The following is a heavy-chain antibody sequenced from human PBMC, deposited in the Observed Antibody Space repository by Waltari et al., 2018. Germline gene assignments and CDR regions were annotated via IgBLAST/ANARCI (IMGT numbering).Heavy chain of an antibody. J-gene: IGHJ4*02. CDR1: GYSFTTYP. CDR2: INADCGNT. CDR3: ARLKYYYDDSGDYYSYFDF. D-gene: IGHD3-22*01. Sequence: QVQFVQSGAEVKKPGASVKISCKISGYSFTTYPIHWVRQAPGQGLEWMAWINADCGNTYFSRNFQARVTISRDTSASSAYLELSDLRFEDAAVYYCARLKYYYDDSGDYYSYFDFWGQGTLVTVSS. V-gene: IGHV1-3*01.